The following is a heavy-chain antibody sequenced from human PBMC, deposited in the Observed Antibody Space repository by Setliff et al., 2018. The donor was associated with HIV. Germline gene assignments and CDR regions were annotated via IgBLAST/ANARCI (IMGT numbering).Heavy chain of an antibody. CDR2: ISYDGSNK. V-gene: IGHV3-30-3*01. CDR1: GFTFSNYA. D-gene: IGHD3-22*01. CDR3: ARETMYDSRGYLSHYFDY. J-gene: IGHJ4*02. Sequence: GGSLRLSCAASGFTFSNYAMHWVRQAPGKGLEWVAVISYDGSNKYYADSVKGRFTISRDNSKNTLYLQMNSLRVEDTAVYYRARETMYDSRGYLSHYFDYWGQGTPVTVSS.